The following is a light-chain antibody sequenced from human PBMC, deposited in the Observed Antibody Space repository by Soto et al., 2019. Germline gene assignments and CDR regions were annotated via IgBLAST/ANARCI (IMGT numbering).Light chain of an antibody. CDR2: GAS. J-gene: IGKJ1*01. CDR3: QQYYNWPRT. Sequence: EIVLAQSPGTLSLSPGERGTLSCRASQSVSSDNLAWYQQKPGQAPRLLIYGASRRPTATPDRFSGSGSGTEFTLTISSLQPEDFAVYYCQQYYNWPRTFGQGTKVDIK. CDR1: QSVSSDN. V-gene: IGKV3-20*01.